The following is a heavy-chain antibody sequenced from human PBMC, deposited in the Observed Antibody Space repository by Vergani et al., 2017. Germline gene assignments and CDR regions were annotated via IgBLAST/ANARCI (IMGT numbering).Heavy chain of an antibody. Sequence: QVQLVQSGAEVKKPGSSMKVSCKASGGTFSSYTISWVRQAPGQGLEWMGRIIPILGIANYAQKFQGRVTITADKSTSTAYMELSSLRSEDTAVYYCAREWEYSSSEGWFDPWGQGTLVTVSS. CDR3: AREWEYSSSEGWFDP. V-gene: IGHV1-69*08. CDR1: GGTFSSYT. D-gene: IGHD6-6*01. J-gene: IGHJ5*02. CDR2: IIPILGIA.